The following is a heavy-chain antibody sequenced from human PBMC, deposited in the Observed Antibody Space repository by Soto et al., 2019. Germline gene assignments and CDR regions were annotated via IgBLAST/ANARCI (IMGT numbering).Heavy chain of an antibody. D-gene: IGHD2-2*01. CDR1: GFLFSHYY. J-gene: IGHJ5*02. V-gene: IGHV3-11*01. CDR3: ATGDWSRTNNFDT. Sequence: NLLESGGGLVKPGGSLRLSCEGAGFLFSHYYMSWIRQGPEKRLELVAYISSNSTAFYYADSVKGRFTVSKDDAKKSVFLQMTSVTSDDTATYYCATGDWSRTNNFDTWGQGTQVIVSA. CDR2: ISSNSTAF.